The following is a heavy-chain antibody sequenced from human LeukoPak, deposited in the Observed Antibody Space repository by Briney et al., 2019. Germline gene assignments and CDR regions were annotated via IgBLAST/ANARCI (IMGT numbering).Heavy chain of an antibody. CDR2: IYYSGST. CDR3: ARQGLNTATFDF. J-gene: IGHJ4*02. D-gene: IGHD4-17*01. V-gene: IGHV4-59*08. Sequence: SETLSLTCTVSGGSISSSYWSWIRQPPGKGLEWIGYIYYSGSTDYNPSLKSRVTISVDTSKNQFSLKLSSVTATDTAVYYCARQGLNTATFDFWGQGTLVTVSS. CDR1: GGSISSSY.